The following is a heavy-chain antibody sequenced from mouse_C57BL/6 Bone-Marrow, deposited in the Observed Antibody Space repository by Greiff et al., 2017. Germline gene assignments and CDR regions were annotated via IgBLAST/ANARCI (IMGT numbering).Heavy chain of an antibody. V-gene: IGHV1-85*01. Sequence: VKLVESGPELVKPGASVKLSCKASGYTFTSYDINWVKQRPGQGLEWIGWIYPRDGSTKYNEKFKGKATLTVDTSSSTAYMELHSLTSEDSAVYFCASLEFDGSSGDWYFDVWGTGTTVTVSS. D-gene: IGHD1-1*01. J-gene: IGHJ1*03. CDR3: ASLEFDGSSGDWYFDV. CDR2: IYPRDGST. CDR1: GYTFTSYD.